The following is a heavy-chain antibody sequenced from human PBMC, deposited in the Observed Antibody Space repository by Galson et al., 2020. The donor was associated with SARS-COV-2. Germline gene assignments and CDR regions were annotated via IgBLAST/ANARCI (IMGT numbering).Heavy chain of an antibody. Sequence: ASVKVSCKVSGYTLTELSMHWVRQAPGKGLEWMGGFDPEDGETIYAQKFQGRVTMTEDTSTDTAYMELSSLRSEDTAVYYCATGPAQLEKRNWFDPWGQGTLVTVSS. J-gene: IGHJ5*02. D-gene: IGHD6-13*01. V-gene: IGHV1-24*01. CDR2: FDPEDGET. CDR1: GYTLTELS. CDR3: ATGPAQLEKRNWFDP.